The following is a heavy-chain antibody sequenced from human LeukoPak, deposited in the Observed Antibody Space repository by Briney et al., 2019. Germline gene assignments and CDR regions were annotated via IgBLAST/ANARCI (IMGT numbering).Heavy chain of an antibody. CDR1: GFTFSNFA. Sequence: SGGSLRLSCAASGFTFSNFAMSWVRQAPGKGLEWVSAISGSGGSTYYADSVKGRFTISRDNSKNALFLQMNSLRAEDTAVYYCAKSGPYCSSTSCNYFDYWGQGTLVTVSS. CDR3: AKSGPYCSSTSCNYFDY. J-gene: IGHJ4*02. V-gene: IGHV3-23*01. CDR2: ISGSGGST. D-gene: IGHD2-2*01.